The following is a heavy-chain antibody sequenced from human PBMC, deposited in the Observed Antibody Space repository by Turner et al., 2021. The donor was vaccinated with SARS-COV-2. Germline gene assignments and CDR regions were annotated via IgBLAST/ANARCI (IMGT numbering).Heavy chain of an antibody. CDR1: GYTFTDYY. CDR3: ARPLSVDDAFDI. V-gene: IGHV1-2*02. CDR2: INPSSGGT. J-gene: IGHJ3*02. D-gene: IGHD1-26*01. Sequence: QVHLVQSGAEVKRPGASVKVSCQASGYTFTDYYVHWIRQAPGQSLECRGWINPSSGGTDYAQKFQGRVTMTRDTSISTAYMELSRLRSDDTAVYYCARPLSVDDAFDIWGQGTMVTVSS.